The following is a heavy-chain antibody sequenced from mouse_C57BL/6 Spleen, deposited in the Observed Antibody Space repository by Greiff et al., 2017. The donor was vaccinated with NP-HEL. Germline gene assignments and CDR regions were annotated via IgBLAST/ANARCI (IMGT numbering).Heavy chain of an antibody. V-gene: IGHV1-59*01. D-gene: IGHD1-1*01. CDR3: ARHSSYFDY. J-gene: IGHJ2*01. Sequence: VQLQQPGAELVRPGTSVKLSCKASGYTFTSYWMHWVKQRPGQGLEWIGVIDPSDSYTNYNQKFKGKATLTVDTSSSTAYMQLSSLTSEDSAVYYCARHSSYFDYWGQGTTLTVSS. CDR1: GYTFTSYW. CDR2: IDPSDSYT.